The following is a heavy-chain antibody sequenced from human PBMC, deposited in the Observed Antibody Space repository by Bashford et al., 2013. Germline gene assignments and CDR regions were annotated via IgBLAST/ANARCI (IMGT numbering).Heavy chain of an antibody. CDR1: GYSFTNYW. V-gene: IGHV5-51*01. D-gene: IGHD2-2*02. Sequence: GESLKISCKGSGYSFTNYWIAWVRQMPGKGLEWVGIIYPDDSDTRVSPSFQGQVTISVDKSMNIAHLQWSSLKASDTAIYYCARKGGLSPRVDSYYTFYGMDVWGQGTTVTVSS. CDR2: IYPDDSDT. CDR3: ARKGGLSPRVDSYYTFYGMDV. J-gene: IGHJ6*02.